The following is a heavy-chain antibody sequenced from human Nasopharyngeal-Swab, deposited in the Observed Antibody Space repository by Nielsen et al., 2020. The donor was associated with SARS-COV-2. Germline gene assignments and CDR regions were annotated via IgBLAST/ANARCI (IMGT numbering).Heavy chain of an antibody. V-gene: IGHV3-33*03. CDR3: VRWSGGWAFDI. D-gene: IGHD2-15*01. CDR1: GFTFSNYG. CDR2: IWYDGTNK. J-gene: IGHJ3*02. Sequence: GESLKISCAASGFTFSNYGMHWVRQAPGKGLEWVAAIWYDGTNKYHLDSVKDRFTISRDNSKNTVYLQMNSLRAEDTAVYYCVRWSGGWAFDIGGQGTMVTVSS.